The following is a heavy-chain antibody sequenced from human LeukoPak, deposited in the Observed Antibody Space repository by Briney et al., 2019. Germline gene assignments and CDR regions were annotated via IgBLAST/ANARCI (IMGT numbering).Heavy chain of an antibody. CDR2: IYYSGST. CDR1: GGSITGDY. Sequence: SETLSLTCTVSGGSITGDYWSWIRRPPGKGLEWIGHIYYSGSTNYNPSLKSRVTISVDTSKKQFSLKLSSVTAADTAVYYCARHQLLRTRRYGMDVWGQGATVTVSS. CDR3: ARHQLLRTRRYGMDV. J-gene: IGHJ6*02. D-gene: IGHD2-2*01. V-gene: IGHV4-59*01.